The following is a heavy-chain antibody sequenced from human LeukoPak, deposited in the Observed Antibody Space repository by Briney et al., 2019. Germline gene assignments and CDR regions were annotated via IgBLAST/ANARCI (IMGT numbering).Heavy chain of an antibody. J-gene: IGHJ4*02. CDR3: ARAQFYCSGGSCYSEFDY. CDR1: GGTFSSYA. V-gene: IGHV1-69*04. CDR2: IIPILGIA. D-gene: IGHD2-15*01. Sequence: SVKVSCKASGGTFSSYAISWVRQAPGQGLEWMGRIIPILGIANYAQKFQGRVTITADKSTSTAYMELSSLRSEDTAVYYCARAQFYCSGGSCYSEFDYWGQRTLVTVSS.